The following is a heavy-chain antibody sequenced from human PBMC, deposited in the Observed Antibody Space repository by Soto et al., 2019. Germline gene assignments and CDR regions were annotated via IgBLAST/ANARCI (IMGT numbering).Heavy chain of an antibody. V-gene: IGHV3-23*01. CDR2: LSASGGST. CDR3: AKDGPRPYYSDSSGSYYFDY. CDR1: GFTFSTYA. Sequence: EVQLLESGGGLVQPGRSLRLSCAASGFTFSTYAMSWVRQAPGKGLEWVSALSASGGSTYYADSVKGRFSISRDNSKNTLYLQMNSLRAEDTAVYYCAKDGPRPYYSDSSGSYYFDYWGQGTLVTVSS. D-gene: IGHD3-22*01. J-gene: IGHJ4*02.